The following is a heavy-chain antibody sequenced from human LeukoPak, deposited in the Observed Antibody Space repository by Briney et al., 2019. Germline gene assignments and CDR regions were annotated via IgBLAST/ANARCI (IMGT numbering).Heavy chain of an antibody. V-gene: IGHV3-30*02. CDR2: IWYDGSNK. Sequence: GGSLRLSCAASGFTFSSYVMHWVRQAPGKGLEWVAFIWYDGSNKYYADSVKGRFTISRDSSKNTLYLQMNSLRAEDTAVYYCAKDRFGSFYYFDYWGQGNLVTVSS. CDR1: GFTFSSYV. D-gene: IGHD3-3*01. CDR3: AKDRFGSFYYFDY. J-gene: IGHJ4*02.